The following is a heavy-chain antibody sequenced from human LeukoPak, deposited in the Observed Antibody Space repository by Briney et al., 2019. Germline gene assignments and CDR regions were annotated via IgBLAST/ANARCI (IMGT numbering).Heavy chain of an antibody. V-gene: IGHV1-2*02. CDR3: ARGASRSFDY. D-gene: IGHD5-12*01. J-gene: IGHJ4*02. Sequence: ASVKVSCKASGYTFTGYYMHWVRQAPGQGLEWMGWINPNSGGTNYAQKFQGRVTFTRDTSIRTAYMELSSLRSGDTAVYYCARGASRSFDYWGQGTLVTVSS. CDR1: GYTFTGYY. CDR2: INPNSGGT.